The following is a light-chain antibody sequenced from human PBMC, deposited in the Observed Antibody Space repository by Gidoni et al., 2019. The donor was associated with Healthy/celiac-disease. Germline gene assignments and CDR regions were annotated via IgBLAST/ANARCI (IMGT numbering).Light chain of an antibody. CDR3: AAWDDSLNGLV. CDR2: SNN. Sequence: QSVLTQPPSASGTPGQRVTSSGSGSSSNIGSKTLNWYQQLPGTAPKLLTYSNNQRPSGVPDRFSGSKSGTSASLAISGLQSEDEADYYCAAWDDSLNGLVFGGGTKLTVL. V-gene: IGLV1-44*01. J-gene: IGLJ2*01. CDR1: SSNIGSKT.